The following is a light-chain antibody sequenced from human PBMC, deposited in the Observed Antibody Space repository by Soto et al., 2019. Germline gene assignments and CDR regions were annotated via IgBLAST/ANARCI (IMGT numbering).Light chain of an antibody. J-gene: IGKJ5*01. CDR2: GAS. Sequence: LTQSPGALSLSPGERVTLXRRTSQSVSSYLAWYQQKPGQAPRLLIYGASNMATGVPDRFSGSGSGTEFTLTISSLQPEDFAVYYCQQYDSSPRTFGQGTRLDNK. CDR3: QQYDSSPRT. V-gene: IGKV3-20*01. CDR1: QSVSSY.